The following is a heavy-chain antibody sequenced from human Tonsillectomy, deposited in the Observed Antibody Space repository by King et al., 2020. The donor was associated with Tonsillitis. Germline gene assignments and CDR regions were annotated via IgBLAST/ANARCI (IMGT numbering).Heavy chain of an antibody. CDR2: IKQDGSEK. Sequence: VQLVQSGGGLVQPGGSLRLSCAASGFTFSSYWMSWVRQAPGKGLEWVANIKQDGSEKYYVDSVKGRFTISRDNAKNSLYLQMNSLRAEDTAVYYCARDREQWLVGGSNYWGQGTLVTVSS. J-gene: IGHJ4*02. CDR1: GFTFSSYW. D-gene: IGHD6-19*01. V-gene: IGHV3-7*01. CDR3: ARDREQWLVGGSNY.